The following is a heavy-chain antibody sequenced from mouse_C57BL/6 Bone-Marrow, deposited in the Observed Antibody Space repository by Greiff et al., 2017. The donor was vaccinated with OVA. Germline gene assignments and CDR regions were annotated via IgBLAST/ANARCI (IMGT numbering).Heavy chain of an antibody. Sequence: QVQLKQPGAELVKPGASVKMSCKASGYTFTSYWITWVKQRPGQGLEWIGDIYPGSGSTNYNEKFKSKATLTVDTSSSTAYMQLSSLTSEDSAVYYRARDLLWLTSYWYFDVWGTGTTVTVSS. CDR3: ARDLLWLTSYWYFDV. D-gene: IGHD2-2*01. V-gene: IGHV1-55*01. CDR1: GYTFTSYW. CDR2: IYPGSGST. J-gene: IGHJ1*03.